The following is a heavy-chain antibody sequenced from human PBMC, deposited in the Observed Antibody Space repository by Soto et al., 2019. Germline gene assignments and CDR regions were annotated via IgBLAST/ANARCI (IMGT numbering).Heavy chain of an antibody. Sequence: ASVKVSCKASGYTFTSYAMHWVRQAPGQRLEWMGWINAGNGNTKYSQKFQGRVTITRDTSASTAYMELSSLRSEYTAVYYCARDPGYSYGYNWAQGTLVTVSS. J-gene: IGHJ4*02. CDR2: INAGNGNT. CDR3: ARDPGYSYGYN. CDR1: GYTFTSYA. V-gene: IGHV1-3*01. D-gene: IGHD5-18*01.